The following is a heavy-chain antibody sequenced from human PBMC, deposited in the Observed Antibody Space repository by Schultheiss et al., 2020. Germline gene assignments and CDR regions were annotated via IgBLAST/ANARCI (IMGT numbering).Heavy chain of an antibody. CDR2: IYYSGST. J-gene: IGHJ4*02. CDR3: ARRMGRTSKIDY. V-gene: IGHV4-39*01. D-gene: IGHD2-15*01. CDR1: GGSVSSGGNS. Sequence: SETLSLTCTVSGGSVSSGGNSWDWIRQPPGKGLEWIGSIYYSGSTYYNPSLKSRVTISVDTSKNQFSLKLSSVTAADTAVYYCARRMGRTSKIDYWGQGTLVTVSS.